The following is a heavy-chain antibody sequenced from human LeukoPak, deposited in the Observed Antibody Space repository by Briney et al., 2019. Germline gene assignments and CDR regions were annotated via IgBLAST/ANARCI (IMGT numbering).Heavy chain of an antibody. CDR2: IDGSGRYI. D-gene: IGHD3-10*01. J-gene: IGHJ4*02. CDR1: GFSFDTYA. CDR3: AKNYAAGNALYDY. Sequence: GGSLRLSCAASGFSFDTYAMTWVRQAPGRGLEWVSAIDGSGRYIYNRDSVQGRFTISRDNSRNTLFLQLNSLTADDSAVYYCAKNYAAGNALYDYWGQGVLVTVSS. V-gene: IGHV3-23*01.